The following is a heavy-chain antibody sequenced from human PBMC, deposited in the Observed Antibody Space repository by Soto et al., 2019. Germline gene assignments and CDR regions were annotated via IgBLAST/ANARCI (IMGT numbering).Heavy chain of an antibody. CDR2: ISHDGNNQ. J-gene: IGHJ4*02. CDR3: AIARWAGGPDDLDS. Sequence: QVQLVESGGGVVQPGRSLRLSCAASGFTFGSYAMHWVRQAPGKGLEWVAVISHDGNNQYYADSVKGRFTISRDNSNNPLFLQMGRLRPEDTVVYNCAIARWAGGPDDLDSWCKGTLVTVSS. D-gene: IGHD6-25*01. V-gene: IGHV3-30-3*01. CDR1: GFTFGSYA.